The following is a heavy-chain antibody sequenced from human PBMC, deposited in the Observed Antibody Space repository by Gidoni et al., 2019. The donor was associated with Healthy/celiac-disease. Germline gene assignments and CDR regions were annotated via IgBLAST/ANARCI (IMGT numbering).Heavy chain of an antibody. CDR3: AKDDYYDSSGGSDY. CDR1: GFTFSSYA. D-gene: IGHD3-22*01. J-gene: IGHJ4*02. Sequence: EVQLVESGGGLVQPGGSLRLSCAASGFTFSSYAMSWVRQAPGKGLEWVSAIRGSGGSTYYADSVKGRFTISRDNSKNTLYLQMNSLRSEDTAVYYCAKDDYYDSSGGSDYWGQGTLVTVSS. CDR2: IRGSGGST. V-gene: IGHV3-23*04.